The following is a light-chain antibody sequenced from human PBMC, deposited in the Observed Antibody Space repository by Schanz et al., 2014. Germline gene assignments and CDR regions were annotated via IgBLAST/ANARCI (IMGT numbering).Light chain of an antibody. CDR2: TSD. J-gene: IGLJ3*02. CDR1: SSNIGSNP. CDR3: CSYSDSGTWV. V-gene: IGLV1-44*01. Sequence: QSVLTQPPSASGTPGQRVTISCSGSSSNIGSNPVNWYQQLPRAAPTLLIYTSDQRPSGVPDRFSGTKSANMASLTISGLQTDDESDYHCCSYSDSGTWVFGGGTKLTVL.